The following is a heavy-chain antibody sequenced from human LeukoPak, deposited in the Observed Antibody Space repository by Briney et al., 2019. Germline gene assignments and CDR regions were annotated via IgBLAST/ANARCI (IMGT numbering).Heavy chain of an antibody. CDR3: AKVPTDYYDSSGGDY. V-gene: IGHV3-23*01. D-gene: IGHD3-22*01. CDR2: ISGSGGST. J-gene: IGHJ4*02. CDR1: GFTFSSYA. Sequence: GGSLRLSCAAPGFTFSSYAMSWVRQAPGKGLEWVSAISGSGGSTYYADSVKGRFTISRDNSKNTLYLQMNSLRAEDTAVYYCAKVPTDYYDSSGGDYWGQGTLVTVSS.